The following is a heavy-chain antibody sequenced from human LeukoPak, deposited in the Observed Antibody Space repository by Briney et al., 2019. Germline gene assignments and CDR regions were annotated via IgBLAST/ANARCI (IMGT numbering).Heavy chain of an antibody. CDR1: GYTFTSYG. CDR2: ISAYNGNT. J-gene: IGHJ5*02. V-gene: IGHV1-18*01. Sequence: ASVKVSCKASGYTFTSYGISWVRQAPGQGLEWMGWISAYNGNTNYAQKLQGRVTMTTDTSTSTAYMELSSLRSEDTAVYYCARADILTGHYSYNWFDPWGQGTLVTVSS. D-gene: IGHD3-9*01. CDR3: ARADILTGHYSYNWFDP.